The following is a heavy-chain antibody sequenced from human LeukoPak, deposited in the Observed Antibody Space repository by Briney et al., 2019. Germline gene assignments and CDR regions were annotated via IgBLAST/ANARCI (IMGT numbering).Heavy chain of an antibody. J-gene: IGHJ4*02. D-gene: IGHD3-22*01. CDR2: IYDSGST. Sequence: SETLSLTCSVSGGSVSGYYWSWIRQPPGKGLEWIGYIYDSGSTNYNPSFKSRVTISLDTSKNQFSLKLSSVTAADTAVFYCARVSYYYDSSGYYMYYFDYWGQGTLVTVSS. CDR3: ARVSYYYDSSGYYMYYFDY. V-gene: IGHV4-59*02. CDR1: GGSVSGYY.